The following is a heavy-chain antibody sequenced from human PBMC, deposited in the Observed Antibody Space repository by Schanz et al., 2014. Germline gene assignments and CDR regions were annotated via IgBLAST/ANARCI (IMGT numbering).Heavy chain of an antibody. CDR2: IKQDGSEK. V-gene: IGHV3-7*02. CDR1: GFTFSKDW. J-gene: IGHJ4*02. D-gene: IGHD6-19*01. Sequence: EVQLVESGGGLVQPGGSLRLSCGGSGFTFSKDWMSWVRQAPGKGLEWVANIKQDGSEKDYVDAVKGRFTISRDNAKNTLYLQMNSLRAEDTAVYYCAIIGVMVAVAGTRADYWGQGTLVTVSS. CDR3: AIIGVMVAVAGTRADY.